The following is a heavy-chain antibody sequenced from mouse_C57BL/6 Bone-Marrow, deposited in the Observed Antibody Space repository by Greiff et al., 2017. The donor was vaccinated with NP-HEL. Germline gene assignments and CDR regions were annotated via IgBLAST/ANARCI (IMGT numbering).Heavy chain of an antibody. J-gene: IGHJ2*01. CDR3: ARTELRRVFDY. CDR1: GYTFTDYY. Sequence: EVQLQQSGPELVKPGASVKISCKASGYTFTDYYMNWVKQSHGKSLEWIGDINPNNGGTSYNQKFKGKATLTVDKSSSTAYMELLSLTSEDSAVYYCARTELRRVFDYWGQGTTLTVSS. CDR2: INPNNGGT. V-gene: IGHV1-26*01. D-gene: IGHD2-4*01.